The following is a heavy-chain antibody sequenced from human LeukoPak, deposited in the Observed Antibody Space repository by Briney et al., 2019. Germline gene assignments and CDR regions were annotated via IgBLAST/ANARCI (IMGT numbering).Heavy chain of an antibody. V-gene: IGHV1-69*05. CDR1: GGTFSSYA. D-gene: IGHD3-22*01. Sequence: SVKVSCKASGGTFSSYAISWVRQAPGQGLELMGRIIPIFGTANYAQKFQGRVTITTDESTSTAYMELSSLRSEDTAVYYCARGRREYYYDSSGYYYPHWGQGTLVTVSS. J-gene: IGHJ4*02. CDR3: ARGRREYYYDSSGYYYPH. CDR2: IIPIFGTA.